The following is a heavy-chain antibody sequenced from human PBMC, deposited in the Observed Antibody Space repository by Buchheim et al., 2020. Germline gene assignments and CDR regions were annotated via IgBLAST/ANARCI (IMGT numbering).Heavy chain of an antibody. Sequence: QVQLQQWGAGLLKPSETLSLTCAVYGGSFSGHYWSWIRQPPGKGLEWIGEINHSGSTNYNPSLKSRVTISVDTSKNQFSLNLSSVTAADTAVYYCARENSGWSITYYYGGIDVLGQRTT. D-gene: IGHD6-19*01. CDR3: ARENSGWSITYYYGGIDV. CDR2: INHSGST. J-gene: IGHJ6*01. V-gene: IGHV4-34*01. CDR1: GGSFSGHY.